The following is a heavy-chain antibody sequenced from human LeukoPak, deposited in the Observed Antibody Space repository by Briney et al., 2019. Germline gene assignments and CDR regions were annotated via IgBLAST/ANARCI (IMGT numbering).Heavy chain of an antibody. D-gene: IGHD4-11*01. CDR1: GDSVSSDSAA. CDR3: ARHSNNHFYYYYGMDV. J-gene: IGHJ6*02. Sequence: SQTLSLTCAISGDSVSSDSAAWNWIRQSPSRGLEWLGRTYYRSKWYNDYAVSVKSRITINPDTSKNQFSLQLNSVTPEDTAVYYCARHSNNHFYYYYGMDVWGQGTTVTVSS. V-gene: IGHV6-1*01. CDR2: TYYRSKWYN.